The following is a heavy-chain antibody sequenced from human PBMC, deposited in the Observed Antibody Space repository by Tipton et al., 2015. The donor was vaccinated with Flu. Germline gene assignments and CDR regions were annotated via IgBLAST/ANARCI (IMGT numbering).Heavy chain of an antibody. Sequence: TLSLTCTVSGYSISSGFYWGWIRQPPGKGLEWIGRISTSGSTNYNASLESRVTMSRDTSKNHFSLRLSSATAADTALYYCARDLRGYSGYTGGDAFDLWGPGIMVTVS. CDR3: ARDLRGYSGYTGGDAFDL. V-gene: IGHV4-38-2*02. CDR1: GYSISSGFY. CDR2: ISTSGST. D-gene: IGHD5-12*01. J-gene: IGHJ3*01.